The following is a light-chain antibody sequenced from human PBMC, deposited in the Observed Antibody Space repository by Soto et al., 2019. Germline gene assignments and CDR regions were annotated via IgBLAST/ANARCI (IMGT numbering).Light chain of an antibody. CDR3: QHYGSSLLFT. Sequence: DIVLTQSPGTLSLSPGERATLSCRASQSVMSSYLAWYQQEPGQAPRLLIYAASSRATGIPDRFSGSGSGTDFTLTISRLEPEDFAVYYCQHYGSSLLFTFGPGTKVDIK. J-gene: IGKJ3*01. CDR2: AAS. V-gene: IGKV3-20*01. CDR1: QSVMSSY.